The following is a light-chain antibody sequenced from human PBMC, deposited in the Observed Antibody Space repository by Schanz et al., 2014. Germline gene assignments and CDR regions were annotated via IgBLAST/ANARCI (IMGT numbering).Light chain of an antibody. V-gene: IGLV1-51*01. CDR3: GTWDSSLRGVV. J-gene: IGLJ2*01. CDR1: SSNIGKNY. Sequence: QSVLTQPPSVSAAPGQRVTISCSGSSSNIGKNYVSWYQQLPGTAPKVLIYDDGKRPSGIPDRFSGSKSGTSATLGITGLQTGDEADYYCGTWDSSLRGVVFGGGTKVTVL. CDR2: DDG.